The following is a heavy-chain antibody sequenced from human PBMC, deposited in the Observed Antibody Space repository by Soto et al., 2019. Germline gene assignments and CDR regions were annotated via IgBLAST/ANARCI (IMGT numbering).Heavy chain of an antibody. J-gene: IGHJ4*02. V-gene: IGHV3-30*18. CDR2: ISYDGSNK. Sequence: QVQLVESGGGVVQPGRSLRLSCAASGFTFSSYGMHWVRQAPGKGLEWVAVISYDGSNKYYADSVKGRFTISRNNSKNAVDRQKNSLRAEDTAVYYGAKDGAGRHYFDFRGQGTLVTVSS. D-gene: IGHD2-15*01. CDR1: GFTFSSYG. CDR3: AKDGAGRHYFDF.